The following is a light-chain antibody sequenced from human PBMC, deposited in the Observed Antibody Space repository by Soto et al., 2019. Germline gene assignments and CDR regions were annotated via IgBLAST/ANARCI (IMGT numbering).Light chain of an antibody. CDR2: QVT. CDR1: SSDVGIYNY. V-gene: IGLV2-14*01. CDR3: SSYTGSTNYV. Sequence: QSVLTQPASVSGSPGQSITISCTGTSSDVGIYNYVSWYQQHPGKAPKLMIYQVTNRPSGVSNRFSGSKSGNTASLTISGLQAEDDADYYCSSYTGSTNYVFGTGTNVTVL. J-gene: IGLJ1*01.